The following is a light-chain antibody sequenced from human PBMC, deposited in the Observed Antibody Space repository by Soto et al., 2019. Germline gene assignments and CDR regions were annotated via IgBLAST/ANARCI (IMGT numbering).Light chain of an antibody. CDR3: SSYTSSSTLVV. V-gene: IGLV2-14*01. J-gene: IGLJ1*01. CDR1: SSDVGGYNY. CDR2: DVS. Sequence: QSALTQPASVSGSPGQSITISCTGTSSDVGGYNYVSWYQQHPGKAPKLMIYDVSNRPSGVSNRFSGSKSGNTASLTISGLQAEDEADYYCSSYTSSSTLVVFGPGTKLTVL.